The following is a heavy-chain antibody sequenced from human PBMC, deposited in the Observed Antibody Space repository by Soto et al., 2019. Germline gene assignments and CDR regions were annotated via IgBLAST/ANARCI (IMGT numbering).Heavy chain of an antibody. D-gene: IGHD3-10*01. V-gene: IGHV3-11*06. CDR2: ISSSSSYT. J-gene: IGHJ6*02. CDR3: ARGGSPVRSYYYGMDV. Sequence: NPGGSLRLSCAASGFTFSDYYMSWIRQAPGKGLEWVSYISSSSSYTNYADSVKGRFTISRDNAKNSLYLQMNSLRAEDTAVYYCARGGSPVRSYYYGMDVWGQGTTVTVSS. CDR1: GFTFSDYY.